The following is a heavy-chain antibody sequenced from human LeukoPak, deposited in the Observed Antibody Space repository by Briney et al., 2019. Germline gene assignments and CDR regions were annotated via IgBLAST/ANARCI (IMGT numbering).Heavy chain of an antibody. Sequence: ASVKVSCKASGYTFTSYYMHWVRQAPGQGLEWMGIINPSGGSTSYAQKFQGRVTMTRDTSTSTVYMELSSLRSEDTAVYYCARDGYVSSGWYSMRFDPWGQGTLVTVSS. D-gene: IGHD6-19*01. CDR2: INPSGGST. V-gene: IGHV1-46*01. CDR1: GYTFTSYY. CDR3: ARDGYVSSGWYSMRFDP. J-gene: IGHJ5*02.